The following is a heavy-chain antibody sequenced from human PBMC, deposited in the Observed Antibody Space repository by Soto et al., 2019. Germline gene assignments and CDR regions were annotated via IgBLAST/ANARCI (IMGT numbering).Heavy chain of an antibody. V-gene: IGHV3-30*18. CDR2: ISYDGSNK. J-gene: IGHJ4*01. CDR3: AKDPMISRSSSCYMVDY. Sequence: GGSLRLSSAASGFTFSSYGMHWVRQAPGKGLEWVAVISYDGSNKYYADSVKGRFTISRDNSKNTLYLQMNSLRAEDTAVYYCAKDPMISRSSSCYMVDYWGDGNLFTVSS. D-gene: IGHD6-13*01. CDR1: GFTFSSYG.